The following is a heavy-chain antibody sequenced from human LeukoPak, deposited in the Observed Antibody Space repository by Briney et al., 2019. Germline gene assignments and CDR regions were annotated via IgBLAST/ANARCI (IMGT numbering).Heavy chain of an antibody. Sequence: PSETLSLTCTASGGSISSGGYYWSWIRQHPGKGLEWIGCIYYSGSTYYNPSLKSRVTISVDTSKNQFSLKLSSVTAADTAVYYCARMGITMVRGVIISRDYFDYWGQGTLVTVSS. D-gene: IGHD3-10*01. V-gene: IGHV4-31*03. J-gene: IGHJ4*02. CDR3: ARMGITMVRGVIISRDYFDY. CDR1: GGSISSGGYY. CDR2: IYYSGST.